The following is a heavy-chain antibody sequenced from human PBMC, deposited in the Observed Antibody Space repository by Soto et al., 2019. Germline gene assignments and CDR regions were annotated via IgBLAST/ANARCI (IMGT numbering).Heavy chain of an antibody. J-gene: IGHJ4*02. Sequence: QGQLVQSGPEVKKPGSSVKVSCKDSGGLFSSFAISWVRQAPGQVLEWVGGIIPVFGTTNYAEKFQARVTITADEYTNTAYMELSSLTSGDTAMYYCARGGGPYVWFNEFWGQGTLVTVSS. V-gene: IGHV1-69*01. D-gene: IGHD2-21*01. CDR3: ARGGGPYVWFNEF. CDR1: GGLFSSFA. CDR2: IIPVFGTT.